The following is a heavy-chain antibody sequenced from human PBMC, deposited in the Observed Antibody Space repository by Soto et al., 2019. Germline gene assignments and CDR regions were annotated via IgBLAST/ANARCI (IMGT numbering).Heavy chain of an antibody. CDR3: ARDVWGIGASGSYYFDY. CDR1: DYSFTNYG. D-gene: IGHD6-13*01. J-gene: IGHJ4*02. CDR2: ISGYNENT. Sequence: APVKVSCKTSDYSFTNYGVPWMRQAPGQGLEWMGWISGYNENTNSAQHLQDRITMTTDTFMSTAYMELRSRRSDDTAIYYCARDVWGIGASGSYYFDYWGQGTVVTVSS. V-gene: IGHV1-18*04.